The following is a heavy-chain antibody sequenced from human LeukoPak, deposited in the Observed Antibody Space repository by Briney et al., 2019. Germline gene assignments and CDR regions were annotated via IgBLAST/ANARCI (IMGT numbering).Heavy chain of an antibody. CDR2: VYYSGST. CDR3: ARDPVAYSGYDQGWFDP. V-gene: IGHV4-39*07. D-gene: IGHD5-12*01. Sequence: SETLSLTCTVSGGSTSSSSYYWGWVRQPPGKGLEWIGSVYYSGSTYYNPSLKSRVTISVDTSKNQFSLKLSSVTAADTAVYYCARDPVAYSGYDQGWFDPWGQGTMVTVSS. J-gene: IGHJ3*01. CDR1: GGSTSSSSYY.